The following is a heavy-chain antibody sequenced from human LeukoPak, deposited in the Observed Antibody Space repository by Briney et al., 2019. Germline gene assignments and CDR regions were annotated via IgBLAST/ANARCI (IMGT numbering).Heavy chain of an antibody. CDR2: ISYDGSNK. CDR3: AKGYYADYGDH. Sequence: GVSLRLSCAASGFTFSSYGMHWVRQAPGKGLEWVAVISYDGSNKYYADSVKGRFTISRDNSKNTLYLQMNSLRVEDTAVYYCAKGYYADYGDHWGQGTLVTVSS. J-gene: IGHJ4*02. CDR1: GFTFSSYG. V-gene: IGHV3-30*18. D-gene: IGHD4-17*01.